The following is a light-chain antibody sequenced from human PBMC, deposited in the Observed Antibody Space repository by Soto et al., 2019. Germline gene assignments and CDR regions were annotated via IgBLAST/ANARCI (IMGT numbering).Light chain of an antibody. CDR1: SSDVGSYNL. V-gene: IGLV2-23*01. CDR3: CSYAGSSTSVV. CDR2: EGS. Sequence: QSALTQPASVSGSPGQSITISGTGTSSDVGSYNLVSWYQQHPGKAPKLMIYEGSKRPSVVSNRFSGSKSGNTASLTISGLQAEDEADYYCCSYAGSSTSVVFGGGTKLTVL. J-gene: IGLJ2*01.